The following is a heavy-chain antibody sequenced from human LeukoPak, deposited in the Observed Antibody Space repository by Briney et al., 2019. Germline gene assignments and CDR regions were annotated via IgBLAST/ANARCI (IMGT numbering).Heavy chain of an antibody. J-gene: IGHJ4*02. V-gene: IGHV3-20*04. Sequence: PGGSLRLSCAASGFTFDNYGMSWVRLAPGKGLEWVSGINWNGGSIGYAHSVKGRFTISRDNAKNSLYLQMNSLRAEDTALYYCARVGIYGDYGRYFDYWGQGTLVTVS. D-gene: IGHD4-17*01. CDR3: ARVGIYGDYGRYFDY. CDR2: INWNGGSI. CDR1: GFTFDNYG.